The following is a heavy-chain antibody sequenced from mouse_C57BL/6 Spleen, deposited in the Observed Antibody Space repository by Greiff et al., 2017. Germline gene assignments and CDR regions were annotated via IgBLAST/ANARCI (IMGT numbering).Heavy chain of an antibody. V-gene: IGHV1-52*01. Sequence: QVQLQQPGAELVRPGSSVKLSCKASGYTFTSYWMHWVKQRPIQGLEWIGNIDPSDSETHYNQKFKDKATLTVDKSSSTAYMQLSSLTSEDSAVXCCARGGTVVATPYAMDYWGQGTSVTVSS. CDR1: GYTFTSYW. CDR2: IDPSDSET. CDR3: ARGGTVVATPYAMDY. J-gene: IGHJ4*01. D-gene: IGHD1-1*01.